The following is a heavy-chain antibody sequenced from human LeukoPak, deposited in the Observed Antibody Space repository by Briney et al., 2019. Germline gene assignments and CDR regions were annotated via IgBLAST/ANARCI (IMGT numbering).Heavy chain of an antibody. V-gene: IGHV4-4*07. CDR1: GVSITSYY. CDR3: ARFLSVGYCTGGSCRFDP. D-gene: IGHD2-15*01. CDR2: IYTSGST. Sequence: SETLSLTCTVSGVSITSYYWSWIRQAAGKGLEWIGHIYTSGSTNYNPSLKSRVTMSVDTSKNELSLKLSSVTAADTAVYYCARFLSVGYCTGGSCRFDPWGQGTLVTVSS. J-gene: IGHJ5*02.